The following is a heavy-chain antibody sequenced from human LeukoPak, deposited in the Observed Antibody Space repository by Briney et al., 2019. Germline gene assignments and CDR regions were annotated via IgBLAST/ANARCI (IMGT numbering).Heavy chain of an antibody. CDR2: IYYSGST. V-gene: IGHV4-61*01. J-gene: IGHJ4*02. Sequence: PSETLSLTCTVSGASVRSGSYYWSWIRQPPGKGLEWIGHIYYSGSTNYNPSLKSRVTMSVDTSKNQFSLKLTSVTAADTAVFYCARVPTGMLGFDYWGQGTLVTVSS. CDR3: ARVPTGMLGFDY. CDR1: GASVRSGSYY. D-gene: IGHD2-8*02.